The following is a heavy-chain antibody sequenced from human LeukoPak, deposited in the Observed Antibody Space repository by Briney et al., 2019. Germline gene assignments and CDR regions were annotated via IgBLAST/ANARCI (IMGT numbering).Heavy chain of an antibody. CDR2: IRYDGTNA. CDR3: AKGHIWGSDI. CDR1: GFIFSNFG. J-gene: IGHJ3*02. Sequence: GGSLRLSCAASGFIFSNFGMHWVRQAPGKGLEWVSFIRYDGTNAFYGDSVKGRFTISRDNSKNMLYLQMNSLRPEDTSVYYCAKGHIWGSDIWGQGTMVIVSS. V-gene: IGHV3-30*02. D-gene: IGHD7-27*01.